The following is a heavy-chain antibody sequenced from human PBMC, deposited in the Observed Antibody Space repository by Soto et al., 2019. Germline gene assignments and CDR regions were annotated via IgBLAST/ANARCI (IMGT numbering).Heavy chain of an antibody. V-gene: IGHV3-9*01. D-gene: IGHD3-10*01. Sequence: EVQLVESGGGLVQPGRSLRLSCAASGFTVRDSAMHWVRQVKGGGLEWVAGIYGSGAVGYVGAVRGRFTISRDVAKNSLHLQMNSLTIEDTALYYCVGELLSGGADVWGQGTTVTVSS. CDR3: VGELLSGGADV. J-gene: IGHJ6*02. CDR1: GFTVRDSA. CDR2: IYGSGAV.